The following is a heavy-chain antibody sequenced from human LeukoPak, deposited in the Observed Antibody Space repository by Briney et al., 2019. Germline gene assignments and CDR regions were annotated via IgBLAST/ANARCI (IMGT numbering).Heavy chain of an antibody. V-gene: IGHV4-4*07. J-gene: IGHJ4*02. CDR1: GGSISGSY. D-gene: IGHD4-17*01. CDR2: IYTTGTT. Sequence: SETLSLTCTVSGGSISGSYWSWIRQPAGKGLEWIGRIYTTGTTNYNPSLKSRVTMSLDTSKNQFSLKLSSVTAADTAVYYCARTFGDSTAFDYWGQGTLVTVSS. CDR3: ARTFGDSTAFDY.